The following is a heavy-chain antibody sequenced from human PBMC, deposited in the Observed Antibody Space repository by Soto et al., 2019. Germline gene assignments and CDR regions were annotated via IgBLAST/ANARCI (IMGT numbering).Heavy chain of an antibody. CDR2: LYYSGST. V-gene: IGHV4-31*03. CDR3: ARGGSSSPYFDD. CDR1: GGSISSGGYY. D-gene: IGHD6-13*01. Sequence: QVQLQESGPGLVKPSQTLSLTCTVSGGSISSGGYYWSWIRQHPGKGLEWIGYLYYSGSTYYNPSLKSRITISVDTSKKQFSLKVSSVTAADTAVYSCARGGSSSPYFDDWGQGTLVTVSS. J-gene: IGHJ4*02.